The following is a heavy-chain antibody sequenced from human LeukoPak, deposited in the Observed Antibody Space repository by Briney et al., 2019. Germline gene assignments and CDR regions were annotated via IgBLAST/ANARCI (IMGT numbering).Heavy chain of an antibody. D-gene: IGHD6-13*01. Sequence: SETLSLTCAVYGGSFSGYYWSWIRQPPGKGLEWIGEINHSGSTNYNPSLKSRVTISVDTSKNQFSLKLSSVTAADTAVYCCARRAGYSSSWAKGSLDYWGQGTLVTVSS. CDR3: ARRAGYSSSWAKGSLDY. V-gene: IGHV4-34*01. J-gene: IGHJ4*02. CDR2: INHSGST. CDR1: GGSFSGYY.